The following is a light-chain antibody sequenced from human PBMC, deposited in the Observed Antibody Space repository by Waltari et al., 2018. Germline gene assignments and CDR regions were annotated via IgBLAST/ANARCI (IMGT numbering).Light chain of an antibody. CDR1: QSISSY. CDR2: AAS. V-gene: IGKV1-39*01. J-gene: IGKJ3*01. Sequence: DIQMTQSPSSLSASVGDSVTITCRASQSISSYLNWYQQKPGKAPKLLIYAASSLQSGVPSRFSGSGSGTDFTLTISSLQPEDFATYYCQQSYSTLLLTFGPGTKVDIK. CDR3: QQSYSTLLLT.